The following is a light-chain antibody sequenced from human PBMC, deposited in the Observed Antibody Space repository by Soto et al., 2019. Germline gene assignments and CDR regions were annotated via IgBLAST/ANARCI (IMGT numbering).Light chain of an antibody. Sequence: QSALTQPASVSGSPGPSITISCSGSTRDVGVYDYVSWYQQHPGKAPKLMIYDVSSRPSGVSNRFSGSKSGNTASLTISGLQAEDEADYYCSLSTISRTLLFGGGTKLPVL. CDR3: SLSTISRTLL. J-gene: IGLJ2*01. CDR1: TRDVGVYDY. V-gene: IGLV2-14*03. CDR2: DVS.